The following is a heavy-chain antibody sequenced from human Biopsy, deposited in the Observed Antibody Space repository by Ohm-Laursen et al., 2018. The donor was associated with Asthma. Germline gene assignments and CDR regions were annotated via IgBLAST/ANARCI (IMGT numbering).Heavy chain of an antibody. CDR3: ASPSSSREILYYYYNMDI. CDR1: GGTFGNYA. Sequence: SSVKVSCKASGGTFGNYAISRVRQAPGLGLEWMGGISPVFGSTNIAQKFQGRVTISADIFTKTAYLEVSSLRSDDTAVYYCASPSSSREILYYYYNMDIWGQGTTVTV. CDR2: ISPVFGST. J-gene: IGHJ6*02. D-gene: IGHD6-13*01. V-gene: IGHV1-69*06.